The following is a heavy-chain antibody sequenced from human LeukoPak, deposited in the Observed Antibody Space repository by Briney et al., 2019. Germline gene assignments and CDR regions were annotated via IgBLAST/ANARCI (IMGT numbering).Heavy chain of an antibody. CDR3: ARDLFSGSDY. D-gene: IGHD6-19*01. CDR2: ISGSEGST. CDR1: GFTFDIFS. Sequence: GRSLRLSCAASGFTFDIFSMSWVRHPPGKGLEWVSGISGSEGSTYYADSVKGRFTISKDNYKNTLYLQMNSLRPEDTAVYYCARDLFSGSDYWGQGTLVTVSS. J-gene: IGHJ4*02. V-gene: IGHV3-23*01.